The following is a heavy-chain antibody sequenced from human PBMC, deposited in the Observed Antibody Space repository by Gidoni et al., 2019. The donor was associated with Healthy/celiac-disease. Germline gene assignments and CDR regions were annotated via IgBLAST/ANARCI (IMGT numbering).Heavy chain of an antibody. CDR2: IRSKANSYAT. Sequence: EVQLVESGVGLVQPGGSLKLSCAASGFTFRGSAMNWVRQASGKGLEWVGRIRSKANSYATAYAASVKGRFTISRDDSKNTAYLQMNSLKTEDTAVYYCTSSAGHYDSSGYYHYYYGMDVWGQGTTVTVSS. V-gene: IGHV3-73*02. J-gene: IGHJ6*02. CDR1: GFTFRGSA. D-gene: IGHD3-22*01. CDR3: TSSAGHYDSSGYYHYYYGMDV.